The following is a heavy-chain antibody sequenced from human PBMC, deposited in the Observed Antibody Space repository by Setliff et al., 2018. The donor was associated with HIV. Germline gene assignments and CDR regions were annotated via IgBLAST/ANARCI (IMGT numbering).Heavy chain of an antibody. CDR1: GFTFSNSAM. CDR3: ARGHCSGTNCYGVDYYGMDV. V-gene: IGHV4-4*02. CDR2: IYHTEYT. Sequence: SETLSLSCAVSGFTFSNSAMSWVRQPPGKGLEWIGEIYHTEYTNYSPSLKSRVSMSVDRSKNQFSLNLTSVTAADTAVYYCARGHCSGTNCYGVDYYGMDVWGQGTTVTVSS. D-gene: IGHD2-2*01. J-gene: IGHJ6*02.